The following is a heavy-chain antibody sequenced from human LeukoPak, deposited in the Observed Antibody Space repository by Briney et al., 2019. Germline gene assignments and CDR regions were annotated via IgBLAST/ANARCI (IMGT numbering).Heavy chain of an antibody. V-gene: IGHV4-59*08. J-gene: IGHJ4*02. Sequence: PSETLSLTCIVAGGSIETYYWSWIRQPPGKGLEWIGYICHTGTTNYKSSLKSRVTMSVDTSKNQISLRLSSVTAADTAVYYCARQGYSGSSTFDYWGQGTLVTVSS. CDR3: ARQGYSGSSTFDY. CDR2: ICHTGTT. D-gene: IGHD6-19*01. CDR1: GGSIETYY.